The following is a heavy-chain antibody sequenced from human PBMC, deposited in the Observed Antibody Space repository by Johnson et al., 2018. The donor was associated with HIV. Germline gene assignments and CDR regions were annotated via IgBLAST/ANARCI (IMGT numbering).Heavy chain of an antibody. D-gene: IGHD1-26*01. V-gene: IGHV3-66*02. Sequence: VQLVESGGGLVQPGGSLRLSCAASGFTVSNNYMSWVRQAPGKGLEWVSAISGSGGSTYYADSVKGRFTISRDDSKNTRYLQMNSLRAEDTAVYYCARELSGSSTVRSDACDIWGQGTIVTGSS. CDR3: ARELSGSSTVRSDACDI. J-gene: IGHJ3*02. CDR2: SGSGGST. CDR1: GFTVSNNY.